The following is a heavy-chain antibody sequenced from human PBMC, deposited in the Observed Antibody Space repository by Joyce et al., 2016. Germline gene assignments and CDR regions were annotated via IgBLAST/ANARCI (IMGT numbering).Heavy chain of an antibody. Sequence: QVQLVESGGGVVQPGRSLRLSCAASGFTFSSYAMHWVRQAPGKGLEWVAVISYDGSNKYYADSVKGRFTISRDNSKNTLYLQMNSLRAEDTAVYYCASGRSYVRIDYWGQGTLVTVSS. CDR1: GFTFSSYA. D-gene: IGHD3-10*01. J-gene: IGHJ4*02. CDR2: ISYDGSNK. CDR3: ASGRSYVRIDY. V-gene: IGHV3-30*04.